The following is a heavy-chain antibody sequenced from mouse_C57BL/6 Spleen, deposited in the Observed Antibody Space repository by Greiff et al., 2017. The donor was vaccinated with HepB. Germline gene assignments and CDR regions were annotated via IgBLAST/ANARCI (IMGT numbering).Heavy chain of an antibody. V-gene: IGHV5-9*01. J-gene: IGHJ4*01. CDR1: GFTFSSYT. CDR3: ARSYDSLMAMDY. CDR2: ISGGGGNT. D-gene: IGHD2-4*01. Sequence: DVQLVESGGGLVKPGGSLKLSCAASGFTFSSYTMSWVRQTPEKRLEWVATISGGGGNTYYPDSVKGRFTISRDNAKNTLYLQMSSLRYEDTALYYCARSYDSLMAMDYWGQGTSVTVSS.